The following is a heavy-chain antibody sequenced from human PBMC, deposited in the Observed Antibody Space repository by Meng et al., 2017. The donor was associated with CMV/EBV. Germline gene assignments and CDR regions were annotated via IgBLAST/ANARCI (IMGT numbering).Heavy chain of an antibody. CDR2: INWDDDK. V-gene: IGHV2-5*02. CDR3: ARIAAAGRFDY. Sequence: QFTLQEFGPQLFKPTPTLPLTCSFSGFSLGTSGVGGGWIRQPPGKALEWLALINWDDDKRYSPSLKSRLTITKDTSKNQVVLTMTNMDPVDTATYYCARIAAAGRFDYWGQGTLVTVSS. CDR1: GFSLGTSGVG. J-gene: IGHJ4*02. D-gene: IGHD6-13*01.